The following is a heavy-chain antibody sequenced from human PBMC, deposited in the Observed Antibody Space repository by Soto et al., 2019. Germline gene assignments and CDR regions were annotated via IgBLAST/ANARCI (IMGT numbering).Heavy chain of an antibody. CDR3: IQSRCGGDCLHSYASYYYSGMDV. CDR1: AFSLSTGGVG. CDR2: IYWDDEK. Sequence: QITLKESGPTLVKPTQTLTLTCTFSAFSLSTGGVGVGWIRQPPGKALEWLALIYWDDEKRYSPSLRSRLTITKDTPKNQVVLTMTNMDPVDTATYYCIQSRCGGDCLHSYASYYYSGMDVWGQGTTVTVSS. D-gene: IGHD2-21*02. J-gene: IGHJ6*02. V-gene: IGHV2-5*02.